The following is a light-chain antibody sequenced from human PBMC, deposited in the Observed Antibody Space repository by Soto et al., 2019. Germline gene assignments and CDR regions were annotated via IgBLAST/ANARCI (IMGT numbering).Light chain of an antibody. CDR2: GAS. V-gene: IGKV3-15*01. CDR1: ETVATN. Sequence: PGERATLSCCASETVATNLAWYQQKPGQAPRLLISGASTRAAGISDRFRGSGSGTEFTLTISSLRSEDSAIYYCQQYFEWPPMTFGQGTKVDI. CDR3: QQYFEWPPMT. J-gene: IGKJ1*01.